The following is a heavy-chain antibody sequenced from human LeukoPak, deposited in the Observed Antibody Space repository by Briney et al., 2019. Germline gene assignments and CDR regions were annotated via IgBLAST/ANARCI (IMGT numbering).Heavy chain of an antibody. CDR1: GGSISSSSYY. CDR3: ARHEDYLVLVY. Sequence: SETLSLTCTVSGGSISSSSYYWGWIRQPPGKGLEWIGSIYYSGSTYYNPSLKSRVTISVDTSKNQFSLKLSSVTAADTAMYYCARHEDYLVLVYWGQGTLVTVSS. V-gene: IGHV4-39*07. CDR2: IYYSGST. D-gene: IGHD4/OR15-4a*01. J-gene: IGHJ4*02.